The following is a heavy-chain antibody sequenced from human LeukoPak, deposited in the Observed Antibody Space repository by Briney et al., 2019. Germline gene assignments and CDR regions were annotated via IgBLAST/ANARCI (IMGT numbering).Heavy chain of an antibody. CDR3: GMSGDRVPLQDDVFDV. Sequence: GESLKISCKVSGYSFTSYCIRWVRQMPGKGLECMGIIYPGGSGPTYSPSFQGKVTISVDKSINTAYLQWSSLQASDTAMYYCGMSGDRVPLQDDVFDVWGQGTMVTVST. V-gene: IGHV5-51*01. D-gene: IGHD1-26*01. CDR1: GYSFTSYC. J-gene: IGHJ3*01. CDR2: IYPGGSGP.